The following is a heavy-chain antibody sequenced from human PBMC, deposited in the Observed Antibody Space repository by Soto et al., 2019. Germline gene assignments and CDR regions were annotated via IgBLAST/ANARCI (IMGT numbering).Heavy chain of an antibody. CDR1: GFSLRFYA. CDR2: IGADGRDT. D-gene: IGHD2-15*01. Sequence: GGSTRISCAASGFSLRFYAMNWVRKSPGKGLEWVSSIGADGRDTYHTDSVRGRFVISRDNAKSTMFLQMNSLRADDTAIYYCAKDRMSHNSVWDPFDVWGQGTEVTVSS. V-gene: IGHV3-23*01. CDR3: AKDRMSHNSVWDPFDV. J-gene: IGHJ3*01.